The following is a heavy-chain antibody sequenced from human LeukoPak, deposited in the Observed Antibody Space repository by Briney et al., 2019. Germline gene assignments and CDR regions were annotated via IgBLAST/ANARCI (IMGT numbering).Heavy chain of an antibody. J-gene: IGHJ5*02. V-gene: IGHV4-39*01. Sequence: PSETLSLTCTVSGGSVSSTGYFWGWIRQPPGQGLEWIGSIDYSGSSYYNASLKSRVTISVDTSKNQLSLKLNSVTAADTALYYCARHGLIAGGWFHPWGQGTLVTVSS. CDR1: GGSVSSTGYF. CDR2: IDYSGSS. D-gene: IGHD6-13*01. CDR3: ARHGLIAGGWFHP.